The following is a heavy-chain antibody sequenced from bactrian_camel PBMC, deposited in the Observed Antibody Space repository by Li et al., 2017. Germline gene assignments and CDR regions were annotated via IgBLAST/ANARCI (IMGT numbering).Heavy chain of an antibody. CDR1: ALTISSYG. CDR2: IYTGGGST. J-gene: IGHJ4*01. CDR3: AAGRFCRVLHVDLVAY. D-gene: IGHD3*01. V-gene: IGHV3S40*01. Sequence: DVQLVESGGGLVQPGGSLRLSCATSALTISSYGMMWVRQAPGKGLEWVSTIYTGGGSTYYADSVKGRFTISQDNAENTVHLQMNSLKPEDTAMYFCAAGRFCRVLHVDLVAYWGQGTQVTVS.